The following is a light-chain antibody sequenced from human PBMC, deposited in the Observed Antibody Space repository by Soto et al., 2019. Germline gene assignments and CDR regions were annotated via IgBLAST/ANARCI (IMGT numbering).Light chain of an antibody. CDR1: QSVSTSS. J-gene: IGKJ5*01. CDR2: GAS. CDR3: QQYHNWPPIT. V-gene: IGKV3D-7*01. Sequence: IVLTQSPATGSLWPVGIGTRGFRASQSVSTSSVSWYQQEGGQAPRLLIHGASSRATGIPDRFSGSGSGTEFTLTISNLQSEHFAVYFCQQYHNWPPITFGQATRLEIK.